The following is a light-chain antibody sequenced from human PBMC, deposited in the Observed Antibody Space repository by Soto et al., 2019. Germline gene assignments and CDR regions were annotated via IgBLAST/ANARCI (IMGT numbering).Light chain of an antibody. J-gene: IGKJ2*01. CDR1: QSVLYSSNNKNY. CDR2: WAS. CDR3: QQYYSIPYT. Sequence: DIVMTQSPDSLAVSLGERASINCKSSQSVLYSSNNKNYLAWYQQKPGQPPKLLIYWASTRESGVPDRFSGSESGTDFTLTISSLQAEDVAGYYCQQYYSIPYTFGQGTKLEIK. V-gene: IGKV4-1*01.